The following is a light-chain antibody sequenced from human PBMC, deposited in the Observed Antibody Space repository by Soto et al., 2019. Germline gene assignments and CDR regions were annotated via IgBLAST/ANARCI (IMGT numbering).Light chain of an antibody. CDR1: QSVAGRF. J-gene: IGKJ1*01. V-gene: IGKV3-20*01. CDR2: DAS. Sequence: EIVLTQSPGTLSVSPGERATLSCRASQSVAGRFLAWYQQKPGQTPRLLIYDASSRVTGIPDRFSGSGSETDFTLTISRLEPEDCAVYYCQQYGSSPQTFGQGTKVEI. CDR3: QQYGSSPQT.